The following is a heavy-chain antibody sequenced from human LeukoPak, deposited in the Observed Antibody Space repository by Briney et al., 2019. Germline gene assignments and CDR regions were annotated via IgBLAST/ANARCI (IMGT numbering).Heavy chain of an antibody. CDR2: IKQDGSEK. J-gene: IGHJ4*02. Sequence: GGSLRLSCVASGFTFSNYWMSWVRQAPGKGLEWLANIKQDGSEKFYVDSAKGRFTISRDNAKNSLYLQLNSLRVEGTAVYYCARPCIVGDPAFDYWGQGTLVTVSS. CDR1: GFTFSNYW. D-gene: IGHD1-26*01. V-gene: IGHV3-7*03. CDR3: ARPCIVGDPAFDY.